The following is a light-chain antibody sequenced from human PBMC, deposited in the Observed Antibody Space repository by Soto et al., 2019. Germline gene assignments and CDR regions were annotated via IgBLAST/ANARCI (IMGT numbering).Light chain of an antibody. Sequence: EIVLTQSPATLSLSPGESATLSCRASQSVSSYLAWYQQKPGQAPRLLIYDASNRATGIPARFSGSGSGTDFTLTISSLEPEDFAVYSCQQRSHWPPVTFGGGTKVDIK. V-gene: IGKV3-11*01. J-gene: IGKJ4*01. CDR1: QSVSSY. CDR3: QQRSHWPPVT. CDR2: DAS.